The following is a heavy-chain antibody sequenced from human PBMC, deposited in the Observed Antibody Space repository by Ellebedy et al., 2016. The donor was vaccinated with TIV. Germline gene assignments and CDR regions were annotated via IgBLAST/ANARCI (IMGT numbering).Heavy chain of an antibody. CDR1: RFSFSSYW. D-gene: IGHD4-17*01. V-gene: IGHV3-7*01. CDR3: ATDGSYGDFRTPRHAFTM. Sequence: GGSLRLSCAASRFSFSSYWMSWVRQAPGKGLEWVANIRLDGGDKYYVDSVKGRFTVSRDNAKNSLYLQMTSLRADDTGVYYCATDGSYGDFRTPRHAFTMWGQGTMVTVSS. CDR2: IRLDGGDK. J-gene: IGHJ3*02.